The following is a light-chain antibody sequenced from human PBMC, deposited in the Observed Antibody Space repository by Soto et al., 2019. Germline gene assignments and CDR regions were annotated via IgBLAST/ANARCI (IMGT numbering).Light chain of an antibody. Sequence: DIQLTQSPSFLSASVGDRVTVSCRASQDISTSLAWFQQKAGKVPQLLVYPASTLQDGVPSRFSGSGSGTDFALTISSLQPEDFATYYCQQSYSTPQSWTFGQGTKVDIK. CDR2: PAS. CDR1: QDISTS. CDR3: QQSYSTPQSWT. V-gene: IGKV1-39*01. J-gene: IGKJ1*01.